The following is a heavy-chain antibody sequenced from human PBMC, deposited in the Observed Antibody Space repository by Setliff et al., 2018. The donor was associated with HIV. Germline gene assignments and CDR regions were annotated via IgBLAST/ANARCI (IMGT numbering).Heavy chain of an antibody. D-gene: IGHD3-10*01. CDR2: INAGNGHT. CDR1: GYTFTYYA. V-gene: IGHV1-3*01. J-gene: IGHJ5*02. CDR3: ARDRGYGSGSYYADNWFDP. Sequence: ASVKVSCKASGYTFTYYAVHWVRQAPGQRLEWMGRINAGNGHTEYSPNFQDRITFTRDTSASTVYMEFTSLRSEDTAVYYCARDRGYGSGSYYADNWFDPWGQGTLVTVSS.